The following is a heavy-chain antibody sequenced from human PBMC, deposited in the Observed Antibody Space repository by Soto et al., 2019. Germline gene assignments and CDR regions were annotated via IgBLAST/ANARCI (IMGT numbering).Heavy chain of an antibody. CDR1: GDSIRNSY. D-gene: IGHD4-17*01. V-gene: IGHV4-59*01. Sequence: PSETLSLTCTVSGDSIRNSYWNWIRQPPGKGLEWIGFFYYGGSSNYNPSLESRVTISVDMSKNQFSLKVISVTAADAAVYYCARGAYGAAEWFDPWGRGTPVTVSS. CDR3: ARGAYGAAEWFDP. J-gene: IGHJ5*02. CDR2: FYYGGSS.